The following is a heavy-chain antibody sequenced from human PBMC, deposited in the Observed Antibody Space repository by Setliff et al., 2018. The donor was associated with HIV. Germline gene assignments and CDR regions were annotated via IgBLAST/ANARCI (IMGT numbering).Heavy chain of an antibody. D-gene: IGHD3-3*01. V-gene: IGHV4-34*01. CDR3: FLELSSLTSELMGADTSGYVPGHWFDP. CDR1: GGSLSGDY. Sequence: KASETLSLTCAVYGGSLSGDYWSWIRQPPGKGLEWIGEINRSGSTNYSPSLKSRVTISVDTSKNQFSLKLSAATAADESTTTIFLELSSLTSELMGADTSGYVPGHWFDPWGQGSLVTVSS. CDR2: INRSGST. J-gene: IGHJ5*02.